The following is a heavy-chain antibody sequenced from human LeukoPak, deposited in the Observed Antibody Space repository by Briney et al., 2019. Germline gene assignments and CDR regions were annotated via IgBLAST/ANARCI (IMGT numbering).Heavy chain of an antibody. V-gene: IGHV3-74*01. CDR3: VRDDVYYGVDY. CDR2: IKSDGTYS. Sequence: GGSLRLSCAASGFTLSRHWMHWVRQGPGKGLECVARIKSDGTYSDYGDSVRGRFTISRDNAKDTLYLQMNSLRVEDTAVYYCVRDDVYYGVDYWGQGTLVTVSS. CDR1: GFTLSRHW. D-gene: IGHD4-17*01. J-gene: IGHJ4*02.